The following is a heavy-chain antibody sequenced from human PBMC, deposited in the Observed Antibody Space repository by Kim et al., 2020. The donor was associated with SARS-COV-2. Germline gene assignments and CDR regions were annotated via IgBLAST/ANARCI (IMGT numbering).Heavy chain of an antibody. CDR3: TRDDSSCYPNF. D-gene: IGHD3-22*01. J-gene: IGHJ4*02. Sequence: CYEDSVKGRVSISRDNSENKVYLQMNSLTVEDTAVYYCTRDDSSCYPNFWGQGTLVTV. V-gene: IGHV3-30*01.